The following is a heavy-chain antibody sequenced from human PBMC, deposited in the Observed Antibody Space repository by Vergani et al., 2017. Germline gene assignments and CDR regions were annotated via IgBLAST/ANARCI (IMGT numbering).Heavy chain of an antibody. CDR1: GDSMNNYY. D-gene: IGHD2-8*01. J-gene: IGHJ4*02. Sequence: QVHLQEAGPGLVKPAETLSLTCTVSGDSMNNYYWNWIRQTPGKGLEWIGYIYLGGTTTYNPSLESRVSLSADTSKNQFSLQLTSVTAADTAVYYCAREGYCTNGVCFTLFDVWGQGALVTVSS. CDR2: IYLGGTT. CDR3: AREGYCTNGVCFTLFDV. V-gene: IGHV4-59*01.